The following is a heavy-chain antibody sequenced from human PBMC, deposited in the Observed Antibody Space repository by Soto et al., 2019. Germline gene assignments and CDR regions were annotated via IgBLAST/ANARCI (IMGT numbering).Heavy chain of an antibody. CDR1: GFTVSSNS. Sequence: PGGSLRLSCAASGFTVSSNSMSWVRQAPGKGLEWVSVIYSGGNTYYTDSVKGRFTISRDNSENTLYLQMNSLRAEDTAVYYCAREGGSYGPFDCWGQGTLVTVSS. D-gene: IGHD3-10*01. CDR2: IYSGGNT. J-gene: IGHJ4*02. V-gene: IGHV3-53*01. CDR3: AREGGSYGPFDC.